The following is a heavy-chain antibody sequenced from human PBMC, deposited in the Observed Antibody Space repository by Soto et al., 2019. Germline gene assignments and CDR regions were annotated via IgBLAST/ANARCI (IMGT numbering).Heavy chain of an antibody. CDR2: IIGSDGST. J-gene: IGHJ5*02. CDR1: GFTVKSYT. CDR3: AKDLRPDSAIDWFDP. D-gene: IGHD1-26*01. Sequence: PGGSLRLSCAASGFTVKSYTMSWVRQVPGKGLEWVAIIIGSDGSTYYADSVKGRFTISRDNSKNTLYLQMNSLRAEDTAVYYCAKDLRPDSAIDWFDPWGQGTLVTVSS. V-gene: IGHV3-23*01.